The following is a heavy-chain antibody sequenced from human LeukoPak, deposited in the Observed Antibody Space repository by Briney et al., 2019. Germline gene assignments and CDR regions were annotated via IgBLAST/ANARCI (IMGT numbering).Heavy chain of an antibody. J-gene: IGHJ2*01. V-gene: IGHV1-18*01. D-gene: IGHD4-17*01. CDR3: ARGYTATGNWYFDL. CDR2: ISAYNGNT. CDR1: GYTFTSYG. Sequence: ASVKVSCKASGYTFTSYGISWVRQAPGQGLEWMGWISAYNGNTNYAQNLQGRVTMTTDTSTRTACMELRSLRSDDTALYYCARGYTATGNWYFDLWGRGTLVSVSS.